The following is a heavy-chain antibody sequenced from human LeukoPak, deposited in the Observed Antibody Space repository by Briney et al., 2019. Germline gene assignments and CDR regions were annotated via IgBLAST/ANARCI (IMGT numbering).Heavy chain of an antibody. CDR2: IYSGGST. Sequence: GGSLRLSCAASGFTVSSNYMSWVRQAPGKGLEWVSVIYSGGSTYYADSVKGRFTISRDNAKNSLYLQMNSLRAEDTAMYYCARGWGCSGGSCYYHYWGQGTLVTVSS. J-gene: IGHJ4*02. V-gene: IGHV3-53*01. CDR3: ARGWGCSGGSCYYHY. D-gene: IGHD2-15*01. CDR1: GFTVSSNY.